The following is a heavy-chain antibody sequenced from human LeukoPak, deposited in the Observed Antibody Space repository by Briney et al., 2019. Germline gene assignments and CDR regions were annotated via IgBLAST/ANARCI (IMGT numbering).Heavy chain of an antibody. Sequence: SETLSLTCAVYGGSFSGYYWSWIRQPPGKGLEWIGEINHSGSTNYNPSLKSRVTISVDTSKNQFSLKLSSVTAADTAVYYCARHRYCSSTSCYTVGYYFDYWGQGTLVTVSS. CDR2: INHSGST. D-gene: IGHD2-2*02. CDR3: ARHRYCSSTSCYTVGYYFDY. CDR1: GGSFSGYY. V-gene: IGHV4-34*01. J-gene: IGHJ4*02.